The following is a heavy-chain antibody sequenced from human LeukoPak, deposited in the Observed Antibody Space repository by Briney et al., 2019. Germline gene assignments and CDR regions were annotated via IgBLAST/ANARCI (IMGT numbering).Heavy chain of an antibody. J-gene: IGHJ4*02. CDR1: GFTFSNYA. Sequence: PGRSLRLSCAASGFTFSNYAMHWVRQAPGKGLEWVSVIYSGGSTYYADSVKGRFTISRHNSKNTLYLQMNSLRAEDTAVYYCARAPPEGSYFDYWGQGTLVTVSS. CDR2: IYSGGST. CDR3: ARAPPEGSYFDY. V-gene: IGHV3-53*04. D-gene: IGHD3-10*01.